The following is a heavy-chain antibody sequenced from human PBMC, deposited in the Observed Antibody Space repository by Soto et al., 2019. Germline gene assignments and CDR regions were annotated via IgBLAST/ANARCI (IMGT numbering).Heavy chain of an antibody. CDR1: GFTFSSYA. CDR3: ARDTVNGDYYFDY. D-gene: IGHD4-17*01. J-gene: IGHJ4*02. CDR2: ISGSGGRT. Sequence: TGGSLRLSCAASGFTFSSYAMSWVRQAPGKGLEWVSAISGSGGRTYYADSVKGRFTISRDNAKNSLYLQMNSLRAEDTAVYYCARDTVNGDYYFDYWGQGTLVTVSS. V-gene: IGHV3-23*01.